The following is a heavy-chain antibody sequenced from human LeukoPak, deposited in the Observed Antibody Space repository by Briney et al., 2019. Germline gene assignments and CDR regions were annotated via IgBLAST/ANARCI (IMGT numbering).Heavy chain of an antibody. J-gene: IGHJ3*02. CDR3: ARTNLGYCSSTSCYPGRAFDI. CDR2: INHSGST. CDR1: GGSISSGGYS. Sequence: PSQTLSLTCAVSGGSISSGGYSWSWIRQPPGKGLEWIGEINHSGSTNYNPSLKSRVTISVDTSKNQFSLKLSSVTAADTAVYYCARTNLGYCSSTSCYPGRAFDIWGQGTMVTVSS. V-gene: IGHV4-30-2*01. D-gene: IGHD2-2*01.